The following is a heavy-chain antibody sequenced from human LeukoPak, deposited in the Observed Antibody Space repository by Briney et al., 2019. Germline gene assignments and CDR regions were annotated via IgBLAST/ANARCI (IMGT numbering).Heavy chain of an antibody. Sequence: GGSLRLSCAASGFTFSSYWMSWVRQAPGKGLEWVANIKQDGSEKYYVDSVKGRFTISRDNAKNSLYLQMNSLRAEDTAVYYCARDDSLYSSSWHEPYYFDYWGQGTLVTVSS. CDR2: IKQDGSEK. V-gene: IGHV3-7*01. CDR1: GFTFSSYW. J-gene: IGHJ4*02. D-gene: IGHD6-13*01. CDR3: ARDDSLYSSSWHEPYYFDY.